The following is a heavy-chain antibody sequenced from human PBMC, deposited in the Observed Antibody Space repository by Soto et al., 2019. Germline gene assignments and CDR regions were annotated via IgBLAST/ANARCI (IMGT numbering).Heavy chain of an antibody. CDR3: ARLSGYYSDY. Sequence: EVQLVESGGGLVQPGGSLRLSCAASGFNFSSYAMHWDRQAPGKGLEYVSAISSNGGSTYYANSVKGRFTISRDNSKNSLYLQMGSLRAVDMAVYYCARLSGYYSDYWGQGTLVTVS. V-gene: IGHV3-64*01. CDR2: ISSNGGST. D-gene: IGHD3-22*01. CDR1: GFNFSSYA. J-gene: IGHJ4*02.